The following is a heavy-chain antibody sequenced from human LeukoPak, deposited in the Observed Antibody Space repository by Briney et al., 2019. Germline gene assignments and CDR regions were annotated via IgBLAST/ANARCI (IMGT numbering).Heavy chain of an antibody. CDR1: GFPLSSYA. D-gene: IGHD1-1*01. J-gene: IGHJ4*02. CDR3: AKVEGASKASVY. V-gene: IGHV3-23*01. CDR2: ISGSGGST. Sequence: GGSLRLSCAASGFPLSSYAMSWVRQAPGKGLEWVSSISGSGGSTYYADSVEGRFTISIDNSKNTLYLQMYSLIAEDTAVYYCAKVEGASKASVYWGQGALVTVSS.